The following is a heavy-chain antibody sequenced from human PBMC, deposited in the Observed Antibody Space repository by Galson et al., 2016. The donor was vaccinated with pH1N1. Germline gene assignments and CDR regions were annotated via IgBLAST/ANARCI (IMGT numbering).Heavy chain of an antibody. Sequence: PLRLSCAASGFTFTSYAMHWVRQAPGKGLEWVAVILYDGTNEYYADSVKGRFTISRDKTQSTVCLQMNSLRTEDTAVYYCARDSEYSGHEGFHWAQGTLVIVSS. CDR2: ILYDGTNE. V-gene: IGHV3-30*04. D-gene: IGHD5-12*01. CDR3: ARDSEYSGHEGFH. J-gene: IGHJ4*02. CDR1: GFTFTSYA.